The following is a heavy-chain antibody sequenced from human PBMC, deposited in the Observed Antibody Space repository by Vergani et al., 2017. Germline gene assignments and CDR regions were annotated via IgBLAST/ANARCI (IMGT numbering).Heavy chain of an antibody. CDR1: GGSFSGYY. CDR2: INHSGST. Sequence: QVQLQQWGAGLLKPSETLSLTCAVYGGSFSGYYWSWIRQPPGKGLEWIGEINHSGSTNYNPSLKSRVTISVDTSKNQFSLKLSSVTAADTAVYYCARRAFTYGSVSYYIYFDYWGQGTLVTVSS. D-gene: IGHD3-10*01. J-gene: IGHJ4*02. CDR3: ARRAFTYGSVSYYIYFDY. V-gene: IGHV4-34*01.